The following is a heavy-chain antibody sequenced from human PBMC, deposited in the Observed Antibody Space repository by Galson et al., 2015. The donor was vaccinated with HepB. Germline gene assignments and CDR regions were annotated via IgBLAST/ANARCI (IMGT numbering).Heavy chain of an antibody. Sequence: SLRLSCAASGFTFSSYGMHWVRQAPGKGLEWVAVIWYDGSNKYYADSVKGRFTISRDNSKNTLYLQMNSLRAEDTAVYYCARADNCSSTSCYIWGLDYWGQGTLVTVSS. CDR2: IWYDGSNK. J-gene: IGHJ4*02. D-gene: IGHD2-2*02. CDR1: GFTFSSYG. V-gene: IGHV3-33*01. CDR3: ARADNCSSTSCYIWGLDY.